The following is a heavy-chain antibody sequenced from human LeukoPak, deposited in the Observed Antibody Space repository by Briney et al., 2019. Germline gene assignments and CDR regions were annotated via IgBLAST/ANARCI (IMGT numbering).Heavy chain of an antibody. J-gene: IGHJ5*02. CDR1: GFTFSSSW. CDR3: ARVDNWNGWFDP. V-gene: IGHV3-74*01. Sequence: GSLRLSCAASGFTFSSSWMHWVRQAPGKGLVWVSRINSDGSTTSYADSVKGRFTISRDNAKNTLYLQMNSLRAEDTALYYCARVDNWNGWFDPWGQGTLVTVSS. D-gene: IGHD1-1*01. CDR2: INSDGSTT.